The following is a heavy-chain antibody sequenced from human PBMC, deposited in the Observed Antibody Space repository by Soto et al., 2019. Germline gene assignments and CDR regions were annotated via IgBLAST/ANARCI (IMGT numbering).Heavy chain of an antibody. CDR1: GYTFTGYY. V-gene: IGHV1-2*02. CDR3: ARERYQVISDGMDV. D-gene: IGHD2-2*01. J-gene: IGHJ6*02. CDR2: INPETGGT. Sequence: GASVKVSCKASGYTFTGYYVHWVREAPGQGLEWMGWINPETGGTSYAQEFQGRVTLSRDTSINTAYLELSRLRFDDAAVYFCARERYQVISDGMDVWGQGTTVTVSS.